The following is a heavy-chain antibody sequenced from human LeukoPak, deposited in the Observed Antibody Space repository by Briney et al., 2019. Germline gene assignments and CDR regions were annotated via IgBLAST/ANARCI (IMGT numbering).Heavy chain of an antibody. V-gene: IGHV1-2*02. CDR3: ARGRGTTMVRGVITNYFDL. CDR2: IDPNSGGT. Sequence: ASVKVSCKASGYTFTAHYIHWVRQAPGQGLEWMGWIDPNSGGTNYAQRFLGSVTMTGDTSINTAFMELSRLRSDDTAIYYCARGRGTTMVRGVITNYFDLWGRGSLVTVSS. D-gene: IGHD3-10*01. CDR1: GYTFTAHY. J-gene: IGHJ2*01.